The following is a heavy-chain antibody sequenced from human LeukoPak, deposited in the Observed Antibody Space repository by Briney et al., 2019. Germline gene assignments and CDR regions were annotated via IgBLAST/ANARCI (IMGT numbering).Heavy chain of an antibody. J-gene: IGHJ6*02. Sequence: GKSLRLSCAASGFTFSSYAMHWVRQAPGQGLEWVAVIPYGGSNKYYADSVKGRFTISRDNSKNTLYLQVNSLRAEDTAVYYCARNKLYCSGGSCRDYYGMDVWGQGTTVTVSS. CDR2: IPYGGSNK. V-gene: IGHV3-30-3*01. CDR3: ARNKLYCSGGSCRDYYGMDV. CDR1: GFTFSSYA. D-gene: IGHD2-15*01.